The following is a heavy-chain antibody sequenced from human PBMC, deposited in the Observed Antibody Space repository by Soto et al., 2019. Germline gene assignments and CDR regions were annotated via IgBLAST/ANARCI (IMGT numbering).Heavy chain of an antibody. CDR2: IYYSGST. CDR3: ARRQGYCSSTSCYAGGYYYYYYMDV. D-gene: IGHD2-2*01. CDR1: GGSISSYY. Sequence: SETLSLTCTVSGGSISSYYWSWIRQPPGKGLEWIGYIYYSGSTNYNPSLKSRVTISVDTSKNQFSLKLSSVTAADTAVYYCARRQGYCSSTSCYAGGYYYYYYMDVWGKGTTVTVSS. J-gene: IGHJ6*03. V-gene: IGHV4-59*08.